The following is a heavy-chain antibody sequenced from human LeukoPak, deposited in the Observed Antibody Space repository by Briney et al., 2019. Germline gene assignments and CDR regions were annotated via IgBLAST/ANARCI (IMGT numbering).Heavy chain of an antibody. CDR2: INTKNGNP. V-gene: IGHV7-4-1*02. CDR3: ARGNRAVGVDY. CDR1: GYTFSSFT. Sequence: ASVKVTCKTSGYTFSSFTMNWVRQAPGQGLEWMGWINTKNGNPTYAQFFTGRFVFSLDTSVSTAYLQISGLKTEDTAVFFCARGNRAVGVDYWGQGTLVTVSS. D-gene: IGHD6-19*01. J-gene: IGHJ4*02.